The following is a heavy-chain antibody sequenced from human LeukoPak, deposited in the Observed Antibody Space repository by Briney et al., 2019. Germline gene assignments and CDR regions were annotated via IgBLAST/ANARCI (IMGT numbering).Heavy chain of an antibody. CDR3: AKDMYYYGSDNIDY. Sequence: SGGSLRLSCAASGFTFSTYGMHWVRQAPGKGLEWVAFIRYDGSNKYYADSVKGRFTISRGNSKNTLYLQMNSLRAEDTAVYYCAKDMYYYGSDNIDYWGQGTLVTVSS. CDR2: IRYDGSNK. V-gene: IGHV3-30*02. J-gene: IGHJ4*02. CDR1: GFTFSTYG. D-gene: IGHD3-10*01.